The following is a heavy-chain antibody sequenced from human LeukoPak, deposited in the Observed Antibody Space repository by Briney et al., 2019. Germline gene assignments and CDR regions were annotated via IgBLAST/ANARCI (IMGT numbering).Heavy chain of an antibody. CDR3: AIEPMYTALDS. CDR2: ISYDGSNK. D-gene: IGHD1-1*01. Sequence: GGSLRLSCAASGFTFSSYAMHWVRQAPGKGLEWVAVISYDGSNKYYADSVKGRFTISRDNSKNTLYLQMNSLRAEDTAVYYCAIEPMYTALDSWGQETLVTVCS. J-gene: IGHJ4*02. V-gene: IGHV3-30*04. CDR1: GFTFSSYA.